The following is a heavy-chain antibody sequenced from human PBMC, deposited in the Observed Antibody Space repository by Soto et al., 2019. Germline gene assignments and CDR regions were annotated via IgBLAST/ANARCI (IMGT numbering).Heavy chain of an antibody. CDR3: AHIVTGCFT. CDR1: GFSLITSGVG. Sequence: QITLKESGPTLVKPTQTLTLTCTISGFSLITSGVGVGWIRQPPGKALEWLALIYWDDDKRYSPSLKSRLTITKDTSKNPVVLTLTNMDTVDTATYYCAHIVTGCFTWGRGALVTVSS. D-gene: IGHD3-16*01. V-gene: IGHV2-5*02. J-gene: IGHJ5*02. CDR2: IYWDDDK.